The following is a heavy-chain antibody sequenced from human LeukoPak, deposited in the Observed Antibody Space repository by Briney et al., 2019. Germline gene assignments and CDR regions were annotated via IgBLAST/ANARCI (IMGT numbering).Heavy chain of an antibody. CDR3: VREVRIAVAGAYFDY. CDR2: ISAYNGNT. V-gene: IGHV1-18*01. J-gene: IGHJ4*02. Sequence: GASVKVSRKASGYTFTSYGISWVRQAPGQGLEWMVWISAYNGNTNYAQKLQGRVTMTTDTSTSTAYMELRSLRSDDTAVYYCVREVRIAVAGAYFDYWGPGTLVTVSS. CDR1: GYTFTSYG. D-gene: IGHD6-19*01.